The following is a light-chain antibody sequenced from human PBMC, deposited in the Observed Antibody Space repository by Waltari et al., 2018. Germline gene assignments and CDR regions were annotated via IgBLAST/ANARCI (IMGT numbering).Light chain of an antibody. CDR1: TSDIGYYDY. Sequence: QSALTQPASASGSPGQSITISCSGSTSDIGYYDYVSWYQQYPGKAPKFIIYDVGRRPSGVSDRVSGSKSGNTASLTISGLQVEDEADYYCCSYASGNSVIFGGGTRVTVL. J-gene: IGLJ2*01. V-gene: IGLV2-14*03. CDR3: CSYASGNSVI. CDR2: DVG.